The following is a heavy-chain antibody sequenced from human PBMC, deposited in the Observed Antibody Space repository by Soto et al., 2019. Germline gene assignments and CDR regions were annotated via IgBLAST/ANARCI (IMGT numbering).Heavy chain of an antibody. Sequence: QVQLQESGPGLVKPSQTLSLTCTVSGGSISSGGYYWSWIRQHPGKGLEWIGYIYYSGSTYYNPSLKSRVTISVDTSKNQFSLKLSSVTAADTAVYYCAGQWLRSGVEYFQHWGQGTLVTVSS. CDR3: AGQWLRSGVEYFQH. CDR1: GGSISSGGYY. J-gene: IGHJ1*01. D-gene: IGHD5-12*01. CDR2: IYYSGST. V-gene: IGHV4-31*03.